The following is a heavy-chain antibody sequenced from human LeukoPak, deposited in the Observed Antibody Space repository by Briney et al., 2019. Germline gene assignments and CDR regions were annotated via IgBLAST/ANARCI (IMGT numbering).Heavy chain of an antibody. D-gene: IGHD5/OR15-5a*01. CDR2: IYQSGTT. V-gene: IGHV4-30-2*01. J-gene: IGHJ4*02. Sequence: SQTLSLTCAVSGGSISSGAYSWSWIRQPPGKGLEWIGYIYQSGTTYYNPSLKSRVTTSADRSKNQFSLNLSSVTAADTAVYYCARDLRGELDYWGQGTLVTVSS. CDR1: GGSISSGAYS. CDR3: ARDLRGELDY.